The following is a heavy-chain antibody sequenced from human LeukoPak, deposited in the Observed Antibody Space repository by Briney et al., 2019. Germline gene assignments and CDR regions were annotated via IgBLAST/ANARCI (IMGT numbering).Heavy chain of an antibody. CDR2: MNPNSGNT. Sequence: GPVKVSCKASGYTFTSYDINWVRQAIGQGLEWMGWMNPNSGNTGYAQKFQGRVTMTRNTSISTAYMELSSLRSEDAAVYYCAREGSGYSYGLTSWGQGTLVTVSS. J-gene: IGHJ4*02. CDR3: AREGSGYSYGLTS. CDR1: GYTFTSYD. V-gene: IGHV1-8*01. D-gene: IGHD5-18*01.